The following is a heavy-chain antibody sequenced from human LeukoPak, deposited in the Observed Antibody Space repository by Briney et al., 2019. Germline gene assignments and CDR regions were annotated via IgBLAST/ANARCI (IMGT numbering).Heavy chain of an antibody. CDR2: MNPNSGNT. V-gene: IGHV1-8*01. D-gene: IGHD6-19*01. Sequence: ASVKVSCKASGDTFTSYDINWLRQATGQGLEWMGWMNPNSGNTGYAQKFQGRVTMTRNTSISTAYMELSSLRSEDTAVYYCAGVYSSGWYKYYYGMDVWGQGTTVTVSS. CDR1: GDTFTSYD. J-gene: IGHJ6*02. CDR3: AGVYSSGWYKYYYGMDV.